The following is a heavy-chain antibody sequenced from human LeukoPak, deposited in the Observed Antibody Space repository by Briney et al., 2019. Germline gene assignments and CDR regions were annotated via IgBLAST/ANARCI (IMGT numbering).Heavy chain of an antibody. CDR3: AKETLGSSWTTFDY. Sequence: GGSLRLSCAASGFTFDDYTMHWVRQAPGKGLEWVSGISWNSGSIGYAGSVKGRFTISRDNAKNSLYLQMNSLRAEDTALYYCAKETLGSSWTTFDYWGQGTLVTVSS. CDR2: ISWNSGSI. CDR1: GFTFDDYT. D-gene: IGHD6-13*01. V-gene: IGHV3-9*01. J-gene: IGHJ4*02.